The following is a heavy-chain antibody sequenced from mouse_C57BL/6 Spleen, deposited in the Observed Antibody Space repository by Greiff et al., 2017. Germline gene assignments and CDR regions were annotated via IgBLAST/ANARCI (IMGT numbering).Heavy chain of an antibody. J-gene: IGHJ4*01. Sequence: QVQLKQSGAELVKPGASVKISCKASGYAFSSYWMNWVKQRPGKGLDWIGQIYPGDGDTNYNGKFKGKATLTADKSSSTAYMQLSSLTSEDSAVYFCATYYGSSLYYAMDYWGQGTSVTVAS. D-gene: IGHD1-1*01. V-gene: IGHV1-80*01. CDR2: IYPGDGDT. CDR3: ATYYGSSLYYAMDY. CDR1: GYAFSSYW.